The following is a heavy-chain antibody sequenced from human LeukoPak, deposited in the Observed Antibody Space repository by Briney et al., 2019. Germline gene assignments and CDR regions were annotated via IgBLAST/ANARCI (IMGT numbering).Heavy chain of an antibody. D-gene: IGHD2-21*02. CDR2: INTNTGNP. J-gene: IGHJ3*02. V-gene: IGHV7-4-1*02. CDR1: GYTFTSYA. Sequence: ASVKVSCKASGYTFTSYAMNWVRQAPGQGLEWMGWINTNTGNPTYAQGFTGRFVFSLDTSVSTAYLQISSLKAEDTAVYYCAMRFVVVTASDAFDIWGQGTMVTVSS. CDR3: AMRFVVVTASDAFDI.